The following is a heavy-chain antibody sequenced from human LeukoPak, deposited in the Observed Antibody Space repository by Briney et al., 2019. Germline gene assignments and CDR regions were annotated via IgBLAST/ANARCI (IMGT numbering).Heavy chain of an antibody. CDR1: GGSISSYY. J-gene: IGHJ4*02. V-gene: IGHV4-59*08. Sequence: SETLSLTCTVSGGSISSYYWSWIRQPPRKGLEWIGYIYYSGSTNYNPPLKSRVTISVDTSKNQFSLNVSSVTAAHTAGYYCASQGYCSSTSCPPPGDFDYWGQGPLVTVSS. D-gene: IGHD2-2*01. CDR3: ASQGYCSSTSCPPPGDFDY. CDR2: IYYSGST.